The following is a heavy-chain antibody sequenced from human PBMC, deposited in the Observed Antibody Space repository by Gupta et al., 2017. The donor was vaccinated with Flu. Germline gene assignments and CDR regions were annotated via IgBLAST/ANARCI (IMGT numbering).Heavy chain of an antibody. D-gene: IGHD5-18*01. CDR3: AKDGIQLWVFYYHYMDV. CDR1: GFPFSYYG. V-gene: IGHV3-30*18. CDR2: ISYDGNQI. Sequence: QVQLVESGGGVVQPGRSLRLSCAASGFPFSYYGMHWVRQAPGKGLEWVAVISYDGNQIFYADSGKVRFAISRDNSKNTVYLQMNSLRTEDTAVYYCAKDGIQLWVFYYHYMDVWGKGTTVTVSS. J-gene: IGHJ6*03.